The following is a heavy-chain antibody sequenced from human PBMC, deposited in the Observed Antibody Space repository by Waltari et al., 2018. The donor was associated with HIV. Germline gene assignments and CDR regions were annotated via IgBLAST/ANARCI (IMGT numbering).Heavy chain of an antibody. V-gene: IGHV3-9*01. CDR2: ISWNSGII. Sequence: EVQLVESGGGLVQPGRSLRLSCAASGFTFDDYAMHWVRQAPGKGREWVSVISWNSGIIGYADSVKGRFTISRDNAKNSLYLQMNSLRAEDTALYYCAKESLLNWGQGTLVTVSS. CDR3: AKESLLN. CDR1: GFTFDDYA. J-gene: IGHJ4*02.